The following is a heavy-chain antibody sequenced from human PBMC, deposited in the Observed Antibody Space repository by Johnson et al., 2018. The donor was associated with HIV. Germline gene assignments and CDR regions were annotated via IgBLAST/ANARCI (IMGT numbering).Heavy chain of an antibody. V-gene: IGHV3-15*01. CDR1: GFTFSNAW. Sequence: VQLVESGGGLVKPGGSLRLSCAASGFTFSNAWMSWVRQAPGKGLEWVGRIKSKTDGGTTDYAAHVKGRFTIARDDSKKKLYLQMNSLKTEDTAVYYFTTVITIFGVVTSYAFDIWGQGTMVTVSS. CDR2: IKSKTDGGTT. CDR3: TTVITIFGVVTSYAFDI. J-gene: IGHJ3*02. D-gene: IGHD3-3*01.